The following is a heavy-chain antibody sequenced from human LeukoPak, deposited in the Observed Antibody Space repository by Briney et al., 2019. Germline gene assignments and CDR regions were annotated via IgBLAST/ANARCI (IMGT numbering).Heavy chain of an antibody. CDR2: ISGDGSVK. CDR3: AKVPRDSDCY. V-gene: IGHV3-7*01. Sequence: GGSLRLSCAVSGGTFSAYWMAWVRQSPGKGLEWVAEISGDGSVKYYVDSMKGRFTISRDNAKNSLYLQMNSLGAEDTAVYYCAKVPRDSDCYWGQGTLVTVSS. CDR1: GGTFSAYW. J-gene: IGHJ4*02. D-gene: IGHD2-21*02.